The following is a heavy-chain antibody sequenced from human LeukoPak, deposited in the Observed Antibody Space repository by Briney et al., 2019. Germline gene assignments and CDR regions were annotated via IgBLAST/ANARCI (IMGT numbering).Heavy chain of an antibody. D-gene: IGHD3-16*01. CDR3: ARVKSRGMLYYYMDV. Sequence: ASVKVSCKASGGTFSSYAISWVRQAPGQGLEWMGGIIPIFGTANYAQKFRGRVTITTDESTSTAYMELSSLRSEDTAVYYCARVKSRGMLYYYMDVWGKGTTVTVSS. J-gene: IGHJ6*03. CDR1: GGTFSSYA. V-gene: IGHV1-69*05. CDR2: IIPIFGTA.